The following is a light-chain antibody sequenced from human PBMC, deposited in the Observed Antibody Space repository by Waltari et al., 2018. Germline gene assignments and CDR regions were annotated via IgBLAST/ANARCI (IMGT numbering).Light chain of an antibody. J-gene: IGKJ4*01. CDR2: GAS. CDR3: QHYGNSLT. CDR1: QGGSGNY. Sequence: EIVLTQSPGTLSLSPGERATLSCRASQGGSGNYLAWYQQKPGQAPRLLIYGASSSATGIPDRSSGSASGQDFTLTTSXLEPXXXXXXXCQHYGNSLTFGGGTKVEIK. V-gene: IGKV3-20*01.